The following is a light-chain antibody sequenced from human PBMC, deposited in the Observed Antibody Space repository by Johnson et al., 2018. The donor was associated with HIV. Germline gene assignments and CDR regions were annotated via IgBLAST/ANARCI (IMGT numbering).Light chain of an antibody. V-gene: IGLV1-51*02. CDR2: ENH. Sequence: QPVLTQPPSLSAAPGQRVTISCSGSSSNIGNNYVSWYQQLPGTAPRLLVYENHRRPSGIPDRFSGSKSGTSATLGITGLQTGAEADYYCGTWDSSLSVYVFGTGTKVTVL. J-gene: IGLJ1*01. CDR3: GTWDSSLSVYV. CDR1: SSNIGNNY.